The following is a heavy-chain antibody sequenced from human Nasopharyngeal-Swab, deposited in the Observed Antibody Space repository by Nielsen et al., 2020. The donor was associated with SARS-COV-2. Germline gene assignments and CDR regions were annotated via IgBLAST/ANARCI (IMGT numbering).Heavy chain of an antibody. CDR3: ASSITMVRGVTFYYFDY. V-gene: IGHV3-64*04. Sequence: GGSLRLSCSASGFTFSSYAMHWVRQAPGKGLEYVSAISSNGGSTYYADSVKGRFTISRDNSKNTLYLQMNGLRAEDTAVYYCASSITMVRGVTFYYFDYWGQGALVTVSS. CDR1: GFTFSSYA. D-gene: IGHD3-10*01. CDR2: ISSNGGST. J-gene: IGHJ4*02.